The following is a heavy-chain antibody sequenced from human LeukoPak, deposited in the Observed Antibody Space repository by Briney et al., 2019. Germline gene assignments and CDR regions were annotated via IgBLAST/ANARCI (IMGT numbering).Heavy chain of an antibody. J-gene: IGHJ4*02. CDR3: ARGGDYLDF. CDR2: IKQDGSEK. CDR1: GFTFSIYW. V-gene: IGHV3-7*05. Sequence: GGSLRLSCAASGFTFSIYWMSWVRQAPGKGLEWVASIKQDGSEKYYVDSVKGRFTISRDNANNSLYLQMNSVRAEDTAVYYCARGGDYLDFWGQGTLVTVSS.